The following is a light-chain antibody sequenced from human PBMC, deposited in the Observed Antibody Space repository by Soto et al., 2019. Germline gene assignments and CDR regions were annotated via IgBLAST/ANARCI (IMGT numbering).Light chain of an antibody. CDR1: QSVSSNY. Sequence: EIVLTQSPGTLSLSPGERATLSCRSSQSVSSNYLAWYQQKPDQAPRLVIYDVSGRATGIPDMFSGSGFGTDFTLTITRLEPEDFAVYYCQQYGSSPTFGQGTKVEIK. J-gene: IGKJ1*01. V-gene: IGKV3-20*01. CDR3: QQYGSSPT. CDR2: DVS.